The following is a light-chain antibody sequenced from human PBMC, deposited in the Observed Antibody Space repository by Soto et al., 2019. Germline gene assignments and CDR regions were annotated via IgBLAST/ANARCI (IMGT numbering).Light chain of an antibody. CDR3: QQYGSSPFT. V-gene: IGKV3-20*01. CDR1: QSVSSSY. CDR2: GAS. Sequence: EIVLTQSPGTLSLSPGERATLSCRASQSVSSSYLAWYQQKPGQAPRLLIYGASSRATGIPDRFSGSGSGKDFTLTISRLEPEDFAVYYCQQYGSSPFTFGHGTKVDIK. J-gene: IGKJ3*01.